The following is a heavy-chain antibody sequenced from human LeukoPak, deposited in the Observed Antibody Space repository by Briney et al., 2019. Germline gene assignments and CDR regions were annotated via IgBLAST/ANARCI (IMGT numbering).Heavy chain of an antibody. CDR2: IYYSGRT. V-gene: IGHV4-59*01. CDR3: ARDLEGGVLGWFDP. CDR1: GGSISSYY. Sequence: KPSETLSLTCTVSGGSISSYYWSWIRQPPGKGLEWIGYIYYSGRTNYNPSLKSRGTMSIDTSKNQFSLKLSSVTTADTAVYYCARDLEGGVLGWFDPWGQGTLVTVSS. D-gene: IGHD2-8*01. J-gene: IGHJ5*02.